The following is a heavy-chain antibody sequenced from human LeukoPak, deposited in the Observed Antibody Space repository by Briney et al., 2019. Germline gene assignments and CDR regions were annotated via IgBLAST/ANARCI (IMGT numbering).Heavy chain of an antibody. CDR3: ARVVVVAATLDY. CDR2: IFYSGTT. D-gene: IGHD2-15*01. Sequence: TSETLSLTCTVSGGSISSYYWNWIRQPPGKGLEWIGNIFYSGTTDYNPSLKSRVTISVDTSKNQFSLKLSSVTAADTAVYYCARVVVVAATLDYWGQGTLVTVSS. V-gene: IGHV4-59*01. CDR1: GGSISSYY. J-gene: IGHJ4*02.